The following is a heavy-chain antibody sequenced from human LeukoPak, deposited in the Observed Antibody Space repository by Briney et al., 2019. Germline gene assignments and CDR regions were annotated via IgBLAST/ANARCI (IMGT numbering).Heavy chain of an antibody. CDR2: ISAYNGNT. CDR3: ARNSGSSGWYDGIDH. J-gene: IGHJ4*02. V-gene: IGHV1-18*01. Sequence: GASVKVSCKASGYTFSSYGISWVRQAPGQGLEWMGWISAYNGNTNYAQKVQGRVSMTTDTSTSTAYLELRSLRSDDTAVYYCARNSGSSGWYDGIDHWGQGTLVTVSS. D-gene: IGHD6-19*01. CDR1: GYTFSSYG.